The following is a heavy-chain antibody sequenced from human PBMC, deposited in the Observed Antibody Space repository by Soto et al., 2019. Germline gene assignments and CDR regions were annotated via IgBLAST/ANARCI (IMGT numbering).Heavy chain of an antibody. CDR2: IKTDGTYA. J-gene: IGHJ4*02. CDR3: AAGGSGYYAN. V-gene: IGHV3-74*01. CDR1: GFTFSTYW. D-gene: IGHD3-22*01. Sequence: EVQLVESGGDLVQPGGSLRLSCAASGFTFSTYWMHWVRQAPGKGLLWVSRIKTDGTYANYADSVKGRFTISRDNAKNTLYLQMNSLSVADAAVYYCAAGGSGYYANWGQGTLVTVSS.